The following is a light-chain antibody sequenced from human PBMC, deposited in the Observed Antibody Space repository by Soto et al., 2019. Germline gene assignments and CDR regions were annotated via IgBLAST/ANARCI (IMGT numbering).Light chain of an antibody. J-gene: IGKJ1*01. Sequence: DIQMTQSPSSLCGSVGDRVTITCQSIQTISSWLAWYQQKPGKAPKLLIYKASTLKSGVPSRFSGSGSGTEFTLTISSLQPDDFATYYCQHYDSHSEAFGQGTKVDIK. CDR3: QHYDSHSEA. CDR1: QTISSW. V-gene: IGKV1-5*03. CDR2: KAS.